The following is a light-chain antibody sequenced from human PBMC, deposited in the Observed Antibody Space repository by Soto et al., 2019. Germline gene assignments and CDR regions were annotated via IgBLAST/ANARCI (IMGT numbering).Light chain of an antibody. CDR3: QQLYSHPLT. J-gene: IGKJ4*01. CDR2: SAS. V-gene: IGKV1-9*01. Sequence: IQLTQSPSSLSASVGYRVTITCRASQGITSYLAWYQQRPGKAPGLLIYSASTLQSGVPSRFSGSGYGTDFSLTISNLQPEDFATYYCQQLYSHPLTFGGGTKVDIK. CDR1: QGITSY.